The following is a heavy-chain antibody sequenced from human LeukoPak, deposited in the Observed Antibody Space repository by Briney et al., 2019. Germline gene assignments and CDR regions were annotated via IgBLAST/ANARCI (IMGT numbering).Heavy chain of an antibody. CDR3: VRQSIGFDY. V-gene: IGHV3-48*04. CDR1: GFNFSTYN. J-gene: IGHJ4*02. D-gene: IGHD2-15*01. CDR2: ISSSSRTR. Sequence: PGGSLSLSCAASGFNFSTYNGNWVRQAPGKGLDWVSYISSSSRTRYYADSVKGRFTISRDNAKDSLYLQMNSLRAEDTAVYYCVRQSIGFDYWGQGTLVTVSS.